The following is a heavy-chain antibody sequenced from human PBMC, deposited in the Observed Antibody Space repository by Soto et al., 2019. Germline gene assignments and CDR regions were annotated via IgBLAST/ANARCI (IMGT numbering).Heavy chain of an antibody. V-gene: IGHV3-23*05. CDR1: GFAFSNCA. CDR2: IKTSGDTT. J-gene: IGHJ4*02. Sequence: GGSLRLSCAASGFAFSNCAMSWVRQAPGKGLEWVSTIKTSGDTTFYADPVKGRFTTSRDDSKNTLYLQMNSLRAEDTATYYCTKDVTGDIGADFWGQGTPVTVST. CDR3: TKDVTGDIGADF. D-gene: IGHD2-21*02.